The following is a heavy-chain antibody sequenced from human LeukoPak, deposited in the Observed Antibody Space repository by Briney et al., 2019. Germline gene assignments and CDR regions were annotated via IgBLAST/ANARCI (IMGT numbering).Heavy chain of an antibody. V-gene: IGHV3-23*01. CDR2: ISAGDST. CDR1: GFTFSSYA. CDR3: AKPYSREGWLLPLYY. J-gene: IGHJ4*02. D-gene: IGHD3-22*01. Sequence: GGSLRLSCAASGFTFSSYAMSWVRQAPGKGLEWVSGISAGDSTNYADSVKGRFTISRDNSKNTLYLQMNSLRAEDTAVYYCAKPYSREGWLLPLYYWGQGTLVTVSS.